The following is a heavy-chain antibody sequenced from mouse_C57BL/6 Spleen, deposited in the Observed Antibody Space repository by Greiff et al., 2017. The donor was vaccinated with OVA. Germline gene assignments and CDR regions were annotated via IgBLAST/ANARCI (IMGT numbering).Heavy chain of an antibody. D-gene: IGHD1-1*01. CDR3: ARPPITTVVATGMDY. CDR2: ISSGGSYT. Sequence: EVQGVESGGDLVKPGGSLKLSCAASGFTFSSYGMSWVRQTPDKRLEWVATISSGGSYTYYPDSVKGRFTISRDNAKNTLYLQMSSLKSEDTAMYYCARPPITTVVATGMDYWGQGTSVTVSS. V-gene: IGHV5-6*01. J-gene: IGHJ4*01. CDR1: GFTFSSYG.